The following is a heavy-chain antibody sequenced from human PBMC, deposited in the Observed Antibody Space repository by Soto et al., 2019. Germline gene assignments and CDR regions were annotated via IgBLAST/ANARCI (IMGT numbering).Heavy chain of an antibody. Sequence: GGSLRLSCEASGFTFSSYGMHWVRQAPGKGLEWVAVISYDGSNKYYADSVKGRFTISRDNSKNTLYLQMNSLRAEDTAVYYCAKDLLRDYGDYGMDVWGQGTTVTVSS. CDR3: AKDLLRDYGDYGMDV. D-gene: IGHD4-17*01. CDR2: ISYDGSNK. CDR1: GFTFSSYG. V-gene: IGHV3-30*18. J-gene: IGHJ6*02.